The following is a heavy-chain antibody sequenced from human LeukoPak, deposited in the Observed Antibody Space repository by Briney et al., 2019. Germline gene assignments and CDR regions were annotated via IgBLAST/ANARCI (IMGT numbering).Heavy chain of an antibody. Sequence: GGSLRLSCAASGFTVSNNYMSWVRQAPGKGLEWVSVIYSAGSTYYADSVKGRYTISRDNAKNSLYLQMDSLRAEGTAVYYCARDPYSGGYGAYYYYYMDVWGKGTTVTISS. D-gene: IGHD1-26*01. J-gene: IGHJ6*03. V-gene: IGHV3-53*01. CDR2: IYSAGST. CDR3: ARDPYSGGYGAYYYYYMDV. CDR1: GFTVSNNY.